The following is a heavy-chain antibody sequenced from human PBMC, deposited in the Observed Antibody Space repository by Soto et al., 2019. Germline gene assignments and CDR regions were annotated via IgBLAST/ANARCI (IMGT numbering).Heavy chain of an antibody. CDR3: ARLDYYDSSGYYLAFGAFDI. D-gene: IGHD3-22*01. Sequence: QLQLQESGPGLVKPSETLSLTCTVSGGSISSSSYYWGWIRQPPGKGLEWIGSIYYSGSTYYNPSLKSRVTISVDTSKNQFSLKLSSVTAADTAVYYCARLDYYDSSGYYLAFGAFDIWGQGTMVTVSS. V-gene: IGHV4-39*01. CDR2: IYYSGST. J-gene: IGHJ3*02. CDR1: GGSISSSSYY.